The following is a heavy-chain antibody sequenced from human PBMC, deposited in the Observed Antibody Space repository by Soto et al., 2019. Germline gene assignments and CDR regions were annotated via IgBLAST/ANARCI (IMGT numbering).Heavy chain of an antibody. J-gene: IGHJ6*02. CDR3: ARDQKYDFWSGYWSFGMDV. Sequence: AASVKVSCKASGYTFTSYGISWVRQAPGQGLEWMGWISAYNGNTNYAQKLQGRVTMTTDTSTSTAYMELRSLRSEDTAVYYCARDQKYDFWSGYWSFGMDVWGQGTTLTVSS. D-gene: IGHD3-3*01. CDR1: GYTFTSYG. CDR2: ISAYNGNT. V-gene: IGHV1-18*04.